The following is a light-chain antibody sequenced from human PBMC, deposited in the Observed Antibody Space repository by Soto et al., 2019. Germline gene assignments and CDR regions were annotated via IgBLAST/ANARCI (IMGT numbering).Light chain of an antibody. V-gene: IGLV2-11*01. CDR1: SSDVGAYNH. Sequence: QSALTQPRSVSGSPGQSVTISCTGTSSDVGAYNHVSWFQQHPGKVPKLIIYFVSERPSGVPDRFSGSKSGNTASLTISGLQTEDEADYYCCSHAGSYTWVFGGGTKLTVL. CDR3: CSHAGSYTWV. CDR2: FVS. J-gene: IGLJ3*02.